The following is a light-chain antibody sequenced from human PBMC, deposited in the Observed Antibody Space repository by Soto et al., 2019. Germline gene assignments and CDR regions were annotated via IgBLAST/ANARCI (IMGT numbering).Light chain of an antibody. J-gene: IGKJ2*01. CDR2: DAT. Sequence: DIQMTQSPSTLSASVGDRVTITCRASQSISSWLAWYQQKPGNAPKLLIYDATSMVSGVPSRFSGSGSGTEFTLTSSSLQPDDFATYYCQQYNSYSTVGQGTKLEIK. CDR1: QSISSW. CDR3: QQYNSYST. V-gene: IGKV1-5*01.